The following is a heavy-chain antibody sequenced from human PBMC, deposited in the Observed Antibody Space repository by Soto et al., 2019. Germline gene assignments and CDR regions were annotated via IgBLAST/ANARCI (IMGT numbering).Heavy chain of an antibody. D-gene: IGHD3-10*01. CDR3: AIVYGSGTYFVVYYGIDV. CDR2: ISADNGHT. Sequence: QVQLVQSGAEVKKPGASVKVSCKTSAYSFTSYGFTWVRQAAGEGLEWMGWISADNGHTNYAQKFQGRVTMTKDTSTRTAYMDLRSLRSDDTAVYYCAIVYGSGTYFVVYYGIDVWGQGTTVTVSS. V-gene: IGHV1-18*01. J-gene: IGHJ6*02. CDR1: AYSFTSYG.